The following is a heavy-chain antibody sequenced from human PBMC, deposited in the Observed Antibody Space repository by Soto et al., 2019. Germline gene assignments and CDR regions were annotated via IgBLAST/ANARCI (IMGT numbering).Heavy chain of an antibody. CDR1: GFTFSSYA. CDR3: ARLVPGTWFGDH. V-gene: IGHV3-23*01. CDR2: ISAGEGSA. D-gene: IGHD6-19*01. Sequence: EVQLLGSGGGLVQPGGSLRLSCAASGFTFSSYAMSWVRQAPGKGLEWVSAISAGEGSAYYTDSVKGRFTISRDNSMNTLYLQMNSLRAEDTATYYCARLVPGTWFGDHWGQGTLVSVSS. J-gene: IGHJ5*02.